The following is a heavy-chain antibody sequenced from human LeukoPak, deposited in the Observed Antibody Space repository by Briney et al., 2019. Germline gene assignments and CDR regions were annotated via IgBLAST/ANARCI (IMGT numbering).Heavy chain of an antibody. V-gene: IGHV4-30-2*01. D-gene: IGHD2-8*01. CDR2: IYHSGST. J-gene: IGHJ5*02. Sequence: SQTLSLTCAVSGGSISSGGYSWSWIRQPPGKGLEWIGYIYHSGSTYYNPSLKSRVTISVDRSKNQFSLKLSSMTAADTAVYYCASQDIVLMVYAIGPGPAWFDPWGQGTLVTVSS. CDR3: ASQDIVLMVYAIGPGPAWFDP. CDR1: GGSISSGGYS.